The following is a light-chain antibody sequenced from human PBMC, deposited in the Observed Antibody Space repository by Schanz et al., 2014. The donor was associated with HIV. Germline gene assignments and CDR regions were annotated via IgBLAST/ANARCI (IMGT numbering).Light chain of an antibody. Sequence: QSALTQPPSVSGSPGQSVTISCTGTSSDVGGYNLVSWYQQHPGKAPKLMICEVSKRPSGVSNRFSGSKSGNTASLTISGLQAEDEADYYCCSYAGSSTLVFGGGTKLTVL. CDR2: EVS. J-gene: IGLJ2*01. V-gene: IGLV2-23*02. CDR1: SSDVGGYNL. CDR3: CSYAGSSTLV.